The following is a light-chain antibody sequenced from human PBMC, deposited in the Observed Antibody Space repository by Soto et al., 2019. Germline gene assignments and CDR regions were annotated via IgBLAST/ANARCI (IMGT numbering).Light chain of an antibody. Sequence: DIQMTQSPSTLSASVGDRVTITCRASQDISTWLAWYQQRPGKAPHLLIYDASTLQSGVPSRFSGSGSGRDFTLTITRLQREDFATYYCQQSYSSSASIFGQGTKLEIK. J-gene: IGKJ2*02. V-gene: IGKV1-5*01. CDR3: QQSYSSSASI. CDR2: DAS. CDR1: QDISTW.